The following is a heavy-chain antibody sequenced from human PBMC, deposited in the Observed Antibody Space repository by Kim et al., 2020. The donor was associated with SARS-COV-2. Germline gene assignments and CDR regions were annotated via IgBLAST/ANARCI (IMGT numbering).Heavy chain of an antibody. J-gene: IGHJ4*02. D-gene: IGHD3-22*01. CDR2: ISVYNGNT. Sequence: ASVKVSCKASGYTFINYGISWVRQAPGQGLEWMGWISVYNGNTKYLQNLQGRVTMTTDTSTTTAYMELRSLRSDDTAVYYCVREGGDSIGYYFAYWGQGTLLTVSS. CDR3: VREGGDSIGYYFAY. CDR1: GYTFINYG. V-gene: IGHV1-18*01.